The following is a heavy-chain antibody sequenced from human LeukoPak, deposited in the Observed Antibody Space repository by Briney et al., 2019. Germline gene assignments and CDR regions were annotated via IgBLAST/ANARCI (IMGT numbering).Heavy chain of an antibody. J-gene: IGHJ4*02. Sequence: GGSLRLSCAVSGITLSNYGMSWVRQAPGKGLEWVAGISGSGGSTNYADSVKGRFTISRENRKNTLYLQMNSLRVEDTAVYFCAKRGVVIRVILVGFHKEAYYFDSWGQGALVTVSS. CDR3: AKRGVVIRVILVGFHKEAYYFDS. CDR1: GITLSNYG. CDR2: ISGSGGST. V-gene: IGHV3-23*01. D-gene: IGHD3-22*01.